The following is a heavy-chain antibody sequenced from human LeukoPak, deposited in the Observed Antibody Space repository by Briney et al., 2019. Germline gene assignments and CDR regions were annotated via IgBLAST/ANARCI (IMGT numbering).Heavy chain of an antibody. Sequence: GGPLSLSWAAPGFTFSSSWIYWVGKAPGKGLLWVSRINSDGSSTSYADSVKGRFTISRDNAKNTLSLQINSLRAEDTAVYYCARASTVTTCLWDWGQGTLVTVSS. D-gene: IGHD4-17*01. V-gene: IGHV3-74*01. J-gene: IGHJ4*02. CDR2: INSDGSST. CDR3: ARASTVTTCLWD. CDR1: GFTFSSSW.